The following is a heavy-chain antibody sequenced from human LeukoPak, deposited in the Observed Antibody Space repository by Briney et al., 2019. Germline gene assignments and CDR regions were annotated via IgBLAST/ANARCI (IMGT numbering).Heavy chain of an antibody. CDR2: IYHSGST. D-gene: IGHD2-2*01. J-gene: IGHJ3*02. CDR1: GGSISSSNW. CDR3: ARVGDIVVVPAASDAFDI. Sequence: SGTLSLTCAVSGGSISSSNWWSWVRQPPGKGLEWIGEIYHSGSTNYNPSLKSRVTISVDKSKNQFSLKLSSVTAADTAVYYCARVGDIVVVPAASDAFDIWGQGTMVTVSS. V-gene: IGHV4-4*02.